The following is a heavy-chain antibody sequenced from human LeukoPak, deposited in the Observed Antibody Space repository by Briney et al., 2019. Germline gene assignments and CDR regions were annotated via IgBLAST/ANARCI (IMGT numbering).Heavy chain of an antibody. J-gene: IGHJ4*02. D-gene: IGHD3-22*01. CDR3: ARQSISGSSLSYFDY. Sequence: PSETLSLTCTVSGGSISSYYWSWIRQPPGKGLEWIGNIYDSGSTNYNPPLKSRVTISVDTSKNQCSLKLSSVTAADTAVYYCARQSISGSSLSYFDYWGQGTLVNVSS. CDR1: GGSISSYY. CDR2: IYDSGST. V-gene: IGHV4-59*01.